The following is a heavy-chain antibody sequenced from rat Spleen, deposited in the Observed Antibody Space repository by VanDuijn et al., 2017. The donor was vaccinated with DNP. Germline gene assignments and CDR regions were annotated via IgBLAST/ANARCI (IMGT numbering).Heavy chain of an antibody. CDR3: TTESTYYWYFDY. CDR2: IIYDGSST. CDR1: GFTFSDCN. D-gene: IGHD1-9*01. J-gene: IGHJ2*01. Sequence: EVQLVESGGGLVQPGRSLKLSCSVSGFTFSDCNMSWVRQAPKKGLEWVATIIYDGSSTYYPDSVKGRFTISRDNARSTLYLQMDSLRSENTATYYCTTESTYYWYFDYWGQGVMGPVSS. V-gene: IGHV5S10*01.